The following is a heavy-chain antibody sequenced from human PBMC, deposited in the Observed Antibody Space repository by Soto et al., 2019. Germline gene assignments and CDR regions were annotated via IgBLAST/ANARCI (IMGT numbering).Heavy chain of an antibody. Sequence: SETLSLTCSVYGGSISRGGYYWSWIRQHTGRGLEWIGYIYYSGNPYYNPSLKSRITISVDTSKNQFSLKLSAVTAADTAVYYCAVLIDWFSHNWFDPWGQVTLVT. V-gene: IGHV4-31*03. CDR2: IYYSGNP. CDR1: GGSISRGGYY. D-gene: IGHD3-9*01. CDR3: AVLIDWFSHNWFDP. J-gene: IGHJ5*02.